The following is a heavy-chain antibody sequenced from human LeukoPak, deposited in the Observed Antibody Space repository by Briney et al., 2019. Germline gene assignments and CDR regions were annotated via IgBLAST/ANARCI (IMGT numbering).Heavy chain of an antibody. J-gene: IGHJ4*02. CDR3: ARQWQAPAATPAFDY. V-gene: IGHV3-23*01. CDR1: GFTFSSYA. CDR2: ISGSGGST. Sequence: PGGSLRLSCAASGFTFSSYAMSWVRQAPGKGLEWVSTISGSGGSTYYADSVKGRFTFSRDNAKNSLYLQMNSLRAEDTATYYCARQWQAPAATPAFDYWGQGTLVTVSS. D-gene: IGHD2-15*01.